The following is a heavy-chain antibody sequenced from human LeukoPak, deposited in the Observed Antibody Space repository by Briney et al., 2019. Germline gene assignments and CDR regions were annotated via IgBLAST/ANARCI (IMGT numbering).Heavy chain of an antibody. CDR2: ISSSTSYI. V-gene: IGHV3-21*01. D-gene: IGHD2-8*01. CDR3: AREVLDIVEPGTNTIDY. J-gene: IGHJ4*02. Sequence: GGSLRLSCAASGFTFSSYSMNWIRQAPGKGLEWVSSISSSTSYIYYADSVKGRFTISRDNAKNLLFLQMNSLRVEDTALYFCAREVLDIVEPGTNTIDYWGQGTRVTVSS. CDR1: GFTFSSYS.